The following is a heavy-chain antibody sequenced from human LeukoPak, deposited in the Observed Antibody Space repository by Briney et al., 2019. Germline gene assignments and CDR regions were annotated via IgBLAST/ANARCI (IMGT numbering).Heavy chain of an antibody. CDR1: GYSISSGYY. Sequence: SETLSLTCTVSGYSISSGYYWGWIRQPPGKGLDWIGSIYHSGSTYYNPSLKSRVTISVDTSKNQFSLKLSSVTAADTAVYYCARDYYYDSSGPFDYWGQGTLVTVSS. CDR3: ARDYYYDSSGPFDY. J-gene: IGHJ4*02. V-gene: IGHV4-38-2*02. D-gene: IGHD3-22*01. CDR2: IYHSGST.